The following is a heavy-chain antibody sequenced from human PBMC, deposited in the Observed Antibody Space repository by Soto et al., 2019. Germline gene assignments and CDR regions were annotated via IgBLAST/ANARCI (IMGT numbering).Heavy chain of an antibody. J-gene: IGHJ4*02. CDR2: MNPSSGDS. Sequence: SVKVSCEASGYRFTSYAMHWVRQAAGQGLEWMGWMNPSSGDSAFAQRFQDRITMTRTTSISTAYMELSRLTSDDTAVYYCVRQPGGVATPGDDYWGQGTLVTVSS. CDR1: GYRFTSYA. V-gene: IGHV1-8*02. CDR3: VRQPGGVATPGDDY. D-gene: IGHD2-15*01.